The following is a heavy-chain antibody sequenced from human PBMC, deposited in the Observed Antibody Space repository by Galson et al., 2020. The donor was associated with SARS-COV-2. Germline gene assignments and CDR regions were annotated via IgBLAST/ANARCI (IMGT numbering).Heavy chain of an antibody. J-gene: IGHJ4*02. CDR3: ARADPDWSLDY. V-gene: IGHV3-21*01. CDR2: ISSSSSYI. D-gene: IGHD3-9*01. CDR1: GFTFSRYS. Sequence: GESLKISCAASGFTFSRYSMNWVRQAPGKGLEWVSSISSSSSYIYYADSVKGQFTISRDNAKNSLYLQMNSLRAEDTAVYYCARADPDWSLDYWGQGTLVTVSS.